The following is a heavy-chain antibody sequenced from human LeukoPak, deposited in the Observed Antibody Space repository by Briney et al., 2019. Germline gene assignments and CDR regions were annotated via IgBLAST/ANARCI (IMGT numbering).Heavy chain of an antibody. D-gene: IGHD6-13*01. CDR2: IIPIFGTA. CDR3: ATGPRQQLVRNAFDI. V-gene: IGHV1-69*13. CDR1: GGTFTSYA. Sequence: GASVKVSCKASGGTFTSYAISWVRQAPGQGLEWMGGIIPIFGTANYAQKFPGRVTITADESTSTAYMELSSLRSEDTAVYYCATGPRQQLVRNAFDIWGQGTMVTVSS. J-gene: IGHJ3*02.